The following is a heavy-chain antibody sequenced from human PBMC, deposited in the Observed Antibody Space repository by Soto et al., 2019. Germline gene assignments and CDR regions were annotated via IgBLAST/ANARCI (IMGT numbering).Heavy chain of an antibody. CDR1: GGSISGSY. CDR3: TKYRRTDAEGYSFDY. Sequence: SETLSLTCTVSGGSISGSYWSWIRQTPGKVLEWVGYIHYSGGTNYNPSLKGRVTMSVDSAKNQFSLQLSSVTAADTAVYFCTKYRRTDAEGYSFDYWGQGALVTVSS. CDR2: IHYSGGT. D-gene: IGHD2-15*01. J-gene: IGHJ4*02. V-gene: IGHV4-59*01.